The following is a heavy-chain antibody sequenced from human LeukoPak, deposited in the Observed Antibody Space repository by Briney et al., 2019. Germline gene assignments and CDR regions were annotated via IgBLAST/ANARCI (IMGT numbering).Heavy chain of an antibody. D-gene: IGHD6-13*01. CDR2: VYYTGST. CDR1: GGSISSGSYY. Sequence: SETLSLTCTVSGGSISSGSYYWSWIRQPAGKGLEWIGFVYYTGSTNYSPSLKSRVTISVDTSKNQFSLKLRSVTAADTAVYYCARISSSNWYNERGAFDVWGQGTMVTVSS. CDR3: ARISSSNWYNERGAFDV. V-gene: IGHV4-61*10. J-gene: IGHJ3*01.